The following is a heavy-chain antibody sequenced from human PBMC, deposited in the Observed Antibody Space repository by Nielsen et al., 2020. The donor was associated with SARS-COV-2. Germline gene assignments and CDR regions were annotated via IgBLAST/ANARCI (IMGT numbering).Heavy chain of an antibody. CDR2: IKQDGSEK. J-gene: IGHJ4*02. V-gene: IGHV3-7*03. D-gene: IGHD3-10*01. Sequence: GESLKISCAASGFTFSSYWMSWVRQAPGKGLEWVANIKQDGSEKYYVDSVKGRFTISRDNAKNSLYLQMNSLRAEDTALYHCARENMVRGFSNWGQGTLVTVSS. CDR1: GFTFSSYW. CDR3: ARENMVRGFSN.